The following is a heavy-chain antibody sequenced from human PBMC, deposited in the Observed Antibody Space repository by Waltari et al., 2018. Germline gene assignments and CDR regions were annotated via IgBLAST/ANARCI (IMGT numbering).Heavy chain of an antibody. D-gene: IGHD3-22*01. J-gene: IGHJ3*02. Sequence: QVQLQESGPGLVKPSQTLSLTCTVSGGSISSGSYYWSWIRQPAGKGLEWIGYIYTIGSTNYNPSLKGRVTISVDTSKNQFSLKLSSVTAADTAVYYCASLDSSDAFDIWGQGTMVTVSS. CDR1: GGSISSGSYY. CDR2: IYTIGST. CDR3: ASLDSSDAFDI. V-gene: IGHV4-61*09.